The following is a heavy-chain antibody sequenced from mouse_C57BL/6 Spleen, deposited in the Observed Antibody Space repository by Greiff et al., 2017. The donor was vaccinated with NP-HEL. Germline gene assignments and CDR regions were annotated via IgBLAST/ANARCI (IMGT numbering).Heavy chain of an antibody. CDR2: IDPSDSYT. Sequence: VQLQQPGAELVKPGASVKLSCKASGYTFTSYWMQWVKQRPGQGLEWIGEIDPSDSYTNYNQKFKGKATLTVDTSSSTAYMQLSSLTSEDSAVYYCARRGGYYYGSSYFWYFDVWGTGTTVTVSS. CDR3: ARRGGYYYGSSYFWYFDV. J-gene: IGHJ1*03. V-gene: IGHV1-50*01. CDR1: GYTFTSYW. D-gene: IGHD1-1*01.